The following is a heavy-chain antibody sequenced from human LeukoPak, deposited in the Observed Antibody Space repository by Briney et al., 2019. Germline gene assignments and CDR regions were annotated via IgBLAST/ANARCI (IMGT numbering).Heavy chain of an antibody. CDR1: GFTFSSYS. V-gene: IGHV3-21*01. CDR3: ATHSGSYSFDY. J-gene: IGHJ4*02. Sequence: GGYLRLSCAASGFTFSSYSMNWVRQAPGKGLEWVSSISSSSSYIYYADSVKGRFTTSRDNAKNSLYLQMNSLRAEDTAVYYCATHSGSYSFDYWGQGTLVTVSS. CDR2: ISSSSSYI. D-gene: IGHD1-26*01.